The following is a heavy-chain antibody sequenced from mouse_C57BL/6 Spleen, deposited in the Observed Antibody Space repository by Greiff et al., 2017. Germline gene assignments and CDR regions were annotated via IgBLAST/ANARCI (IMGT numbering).Heavy chain of an antibody. CDR3: ARNRYGNYYAMDY. D-gene: IGHD2-10*02. Sequence: QVQLQQSGPGLVQPSQSLSITCTVSGFSLTSYGVHWVRQSPGKGLEWLGVIWSGGSTDYKAAFIARLSISKDNSKSQVFFKMNSLQADDTAIYYCARNRYGNYYAMDYWGQGTSVTVSS. CDR1: GFSLTSYG. V-gene: IGHV2-2*01. CDR2: IWSGGST. J-gene: IGHJ4*01.